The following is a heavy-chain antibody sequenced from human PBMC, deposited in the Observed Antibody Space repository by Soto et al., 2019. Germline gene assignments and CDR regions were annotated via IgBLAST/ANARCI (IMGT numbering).Heavy chain of an antibody. CDR3: AKETLYCSRGSGWYLDL. J-gene: IGHJ2*01. V-gene: IGHV3-23*01. CDR2: ISGSGGST. D-gene: IGHD2-15*01. Sequence: EVQLLESGGGLVQPGRSLRLSCAASGFTFSSYSMSWVRQAPGKGLEWVSAISGSGGSTYYADSVKGRFTNSRDNSMNTLYLQRTSLSAEDTAVYYCAKETLYCSRGSGWYLDLWGRGTLVTVPS. CDR1: GFTFSSYS.